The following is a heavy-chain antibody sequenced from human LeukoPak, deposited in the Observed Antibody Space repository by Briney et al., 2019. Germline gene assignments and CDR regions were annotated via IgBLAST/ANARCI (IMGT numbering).Heavy chain of an antibody. J-gene: IGHJ5*02. D-gene: IGHD2-2*01. V-gene: IGHV3-23*01. CDR2: ISGSGGST. Sequence: PGGSLRLSCAASGFTFSSYAMSWVRQAPGKGLEWVSAISGSGGSTYYADSVKGRFTISRDNSKNTLYLQMNSLRAEDTAVYYCATTLVPAATGSWFDPWGQGTLVTVSS. CDR3: ATTLVPAATGSWFDP. CDR1: GFTFSSYA.